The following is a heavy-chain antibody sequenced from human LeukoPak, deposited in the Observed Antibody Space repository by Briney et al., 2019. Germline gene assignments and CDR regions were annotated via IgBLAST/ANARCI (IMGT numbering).Heavy chain of an antibody. J-gene: IGHJ6*02. CDR3: ARFAVTNDYYYGMDV. CDR1: GYSFTSYW. D-gene: IGHD4-11*01. V-gene: IGHV5-51*01. CDR2: IYPGDSDT. Sequence: GESLKISCKGSGYSFTSYWIGWVRQMPGKGLEWMGIIYPGDSDTRYSPSFQGQVTISADKSISTAYLQWSSLKASDTAVYYCARFAVTNDYYYGMDVWGQGTTVTVSS.